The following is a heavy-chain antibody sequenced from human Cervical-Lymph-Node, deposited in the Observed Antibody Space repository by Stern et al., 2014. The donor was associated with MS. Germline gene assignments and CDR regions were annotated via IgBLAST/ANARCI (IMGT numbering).Heavy chain of an antibody. CDR3: ARQTTAWASDV. Sequence: VQLVQSGAELIRPGESLKISCKGSGFKFSIYWIAWVRQMPGKGLEWMGIIYPGDSETRYSPSVQGQVTMSADKSTSPAYLQWSSLNASDTAMYFCARQTTAWASDVWGQGTLVTVSS. CDR2: IYPGDSET. D-gene: IGHD1-14*01. CDR1: GFKFSIYW. V-gene: IGHV5-51*01. J-gene: IGHJ4*02.